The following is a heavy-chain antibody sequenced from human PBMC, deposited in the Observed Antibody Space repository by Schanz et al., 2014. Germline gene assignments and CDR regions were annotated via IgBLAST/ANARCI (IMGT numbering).Heavy chain of an antibody. J-gene: IGHJ4*02. Sequence: VQLLDSGGGLVQPGRSLRLSCAASGFTFSSYGMHWVRQAPGKGLEWVAVMSYDGSIKYYGDSVKGRFTISRDNSKNTLNLHMNTQRSEDAAVYYCAKDSTHIGDVLEPSAIDYWGQGTLVTVSS. CDR2: MSYDGSIK. D-gene: IGHD2-2*01. CDR1: GFTFSSYG. V-gene: IGHV3-30*18. CDR3: AKDSTHIGDVLEPSAIDY.